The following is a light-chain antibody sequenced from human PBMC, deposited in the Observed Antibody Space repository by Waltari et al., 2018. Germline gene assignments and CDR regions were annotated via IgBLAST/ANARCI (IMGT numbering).Light chain of an antibody. J-gene: IGKJ5*01. CDR1: QDISKY. V-gene: IGKV1-33*01. Sequence: DIQMTQSPSSLSASVGDRVTITCQASQDISKYLNWYQQKPGKAPRLLIYDASNLETGVPSRFSVSGSGTDFTFTIFSLQPEDIATYYCQQYDNLPLAFGQGTRLEIK. CDR2: DAS. CDR3: QQYDNLPLA.